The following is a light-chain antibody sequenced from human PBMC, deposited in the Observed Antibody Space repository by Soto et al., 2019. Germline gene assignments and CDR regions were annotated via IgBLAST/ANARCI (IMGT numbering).Light chain of an antibody. CDR3: QQYNSYSWT. CDR2: DAS. CDR1: QSISSW. J-gene: IGKJ1*01. V-gene: IGKV1-5*01. Sequence: DIQMTQSPSTLSASVGDRVTITCRASQSISSWLAWYQQKPGKAPKLLIYDASSLESGVPSRFSGSGSGTEFTLTISSRQPYDFAPYYCQQYNSYSWTFGQGTKVEIK.